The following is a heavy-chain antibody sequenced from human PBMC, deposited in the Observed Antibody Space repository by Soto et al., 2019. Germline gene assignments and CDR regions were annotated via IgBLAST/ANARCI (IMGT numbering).Heavy chain of an antibody. CDR2: IIPIFGTA. CDR3: ARECSSTSCYAPYYDYGMDV. Sequence: QVQLVQSGAEVKKPGASVKVSCKVSGYTLTELSMHWVRQAPGKGLEWMGGIIPIFGTANYAQKFQGRVTITADESTSTAYMELSSLRSEDTAVYYCARECSSTSCYAPYYDYGMDVWGQGTTVTVSS. J-gene: IGHJ6*02. V-gene: IGHV1-69*13. CDR1: GYTLTELS. D-gene: IGHD2-2*01.